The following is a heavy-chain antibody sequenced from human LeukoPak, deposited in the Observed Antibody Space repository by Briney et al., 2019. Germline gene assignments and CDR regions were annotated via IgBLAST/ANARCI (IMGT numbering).Heavy chain of an antibody. J-gene: IGHJ6*03. CDR1: GGTFNNYA. CDR3: ARDAGSAGEYYYSYMDV. D-gene: IGHD2-15*01. Sequence: SVKVSCKASGGTFNNYAISWIRQAPGQGLEWMGGIIPISATSNYAQKFQGRVTITTDESTSTAYMELRSLRSEDTAVYYCARDAGSAGEYYYSYMDVWGKGTTVTVSS. V-gene: IGHV1-69*05. CDR2: IIPISATS.